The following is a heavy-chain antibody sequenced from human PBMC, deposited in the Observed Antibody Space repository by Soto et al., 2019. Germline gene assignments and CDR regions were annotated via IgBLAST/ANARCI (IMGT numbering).Heavy chain of an antibody. D-gene: IGHD3-22*01. CDR3: AREEDTLIAVVGYVGDHRMDV. CDR2: VSSSSTYI. J-gene: IGHJ6*02. V-gene: IGHV3-21*01. CDR1: GFTFSTYS. Sequence: EVQLVESGGGLVKPGGSLTLSCAASGFTFSTYSMNWVRQAPGKGLEWVSSVSSSSTYIYYADSVKGRFTVSRDNAKNSLFLQMNSLRAEDTGVYYCAREEDTLIAVVGYVGDHRMDVWGQGTTVTVSS.